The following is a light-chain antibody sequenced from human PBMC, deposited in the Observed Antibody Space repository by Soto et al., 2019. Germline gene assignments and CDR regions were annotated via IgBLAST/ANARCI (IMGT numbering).Light chain of an antibody. J-gene: IGKJ1*01. CDR2: KAS. Sequence: DVHMTQSPSTLSASVGDRVTITCRASQSINIWLAWYQQKPGKAPKLLIYKASTLESGVPSRFSGSGSGTEFTLTISSLQPDDFATYYCQQYDSYSWTFGQGTKV. CDR1: QSINIW. V-gene: IGKV1-5*03. CDR3: QQYDSYSWT.